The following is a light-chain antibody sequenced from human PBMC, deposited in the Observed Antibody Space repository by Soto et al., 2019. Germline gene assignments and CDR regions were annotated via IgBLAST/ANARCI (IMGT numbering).Light chain of an antibody. V-gene: IGLV1-47*02. CDR2: SNN. CDR1: SSNIISNY. CDR3: AAWDDSLSGPV. Sequence: QLVLTQPPSASGTPGQRVTISCSGSSSNIISNYVYWYQQLPGTAPKLLIYSNNQRPSGVPDRFSGSKSGTSASLAISGLRSEDEADYYCAAWDDSLSGPVFGGGTQLTVL. J-gene: IGLJ3*02.